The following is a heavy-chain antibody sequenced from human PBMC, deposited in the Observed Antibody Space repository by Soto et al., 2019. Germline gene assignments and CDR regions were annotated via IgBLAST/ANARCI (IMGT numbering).Heavy chain of an antibody. D-gene: IGHD6-19*01. J-gene: IGHJ4*02. CDR3: ARDSSGWILDY. CDR1: GGSISSGDYY. Sequence: QVQLQESGPGLVKPSQTLSLTCTVSGGSISSGDYYWSWIRQPPGKGLVWIGYIYYSGSTYYKPSLKSRVTISLDTSKNQFSLKLSSVTAADTAVYYCARDSSGWILDYWGQGTLVTVSS. V-gene: IGHV4-30-4*01. CDR2: IYYSGST.